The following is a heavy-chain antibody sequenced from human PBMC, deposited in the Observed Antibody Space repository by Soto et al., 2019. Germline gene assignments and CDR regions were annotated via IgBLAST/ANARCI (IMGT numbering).Heavy chain of an antibody. V-gene: IGHV1-69*06. Sequence: ASVKVSCKASGGTFSSYAISWVLQAPGQGLEWMGGIIPIFGTANYAQKFQGRVTITADKSTSTAYMELSSLRSEDTAVYYCARATGGSGITIYYYGMDVWGQGTTVTVSS. J-gene: IGHJ6*02. D-gene: IGHD3-10*01. CDR1: GGTFSSYA. CDR2: IIPIFGTA. CDR3: ARATGGSGITIYYYGMDV.